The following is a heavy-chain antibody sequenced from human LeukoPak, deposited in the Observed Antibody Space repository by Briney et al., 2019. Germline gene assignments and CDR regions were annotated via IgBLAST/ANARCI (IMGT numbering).Heavy chain of an antibody. CDR1: GFTFSDYW. D-gene: IGHD2-2*01. J-gene: IGHJ2*01. CDR2: INSDGSST. V-gene: IGHV3-74*01. CDR3: ARDVRWYCSSTSCWYFDP. Sequence: GESLKISCAASGFTFSDYWMHWVRQAPGKGLVWVSRINSDGSSTSYADSVKGRFTISRDNAKNTLYLQMNSLRAEDTAVYYCARDVRWYCSSTSCWYFDPWGRGTLVTVSS.